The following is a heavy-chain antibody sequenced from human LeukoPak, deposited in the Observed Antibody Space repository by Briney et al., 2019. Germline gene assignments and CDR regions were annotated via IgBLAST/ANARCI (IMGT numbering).Heavy chain of an antibody. J-gene: IGHJ4*02. D-gene: IGHD5-18*01. Sequence: ASVKVSCKASGGTFISYAISWVRQAPGQGLEWMGGIIPIFGTANYAQKFQGRVTITADESTSTAYMELSSLRSEDTAVYYCARGLSDTAMALFDYWGQGTLVTVSS. CDR1: GGTFISYA. V-gene: IGHV1-69*13. CDR2: IIPIFGTA. CDR3: ARGLSDTAMALFDY.